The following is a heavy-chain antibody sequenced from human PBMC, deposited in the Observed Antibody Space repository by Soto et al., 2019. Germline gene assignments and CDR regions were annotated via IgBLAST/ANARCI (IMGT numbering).Heavy chain of an antibody. CDR1: GASISNNW. CDR2: VHDSGTT. Sequence: QVQLQESGPGLVKPSETLSLTCRISGASISNNWWSWVRQTPEKGLEWIGEVHDSGTTHYNPSLNNRVTVSADKTNNQFSLKMTSVTAADTAVYCCARNSGFSQGDWGQGTLVTVSS. J-gene: IGHJ4*02. D-gene: IGHD5-18*01. CDR3: ARNSGFSQGD. V-gene: IGHV4-4*01.